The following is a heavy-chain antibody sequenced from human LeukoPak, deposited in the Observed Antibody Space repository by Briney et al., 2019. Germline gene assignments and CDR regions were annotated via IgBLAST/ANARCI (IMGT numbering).Heavy chain of an antibody. J-gene: IGHJ4*02. V-gene: IGHV3-30*06. D-gene: IGHD3-9*01. Sequence: GGSLRHSCAASGFTFSSYGMNWVRQAPGKGLEWLAVMSLDGSSIYYADSVKGRFTISRDNSKNTLYLQMSSLRVEDTAVYYCARDRGKLRYFDLWGQGTLLTVSS. CDR3: ARDRGKLRYFDL. CDR2: MSLDGSSI. CDR1: GFTFSSYG.